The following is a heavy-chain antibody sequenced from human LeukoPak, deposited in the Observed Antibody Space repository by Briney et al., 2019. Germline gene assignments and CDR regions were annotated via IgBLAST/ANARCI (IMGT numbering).Heavy chain of an antibody. CDR3: AREPAYGSGSYPLDY. CDR1: GFTFSNNW. D-gene: IGHD3-10*01. CDR2: IKYDGREK. V-gene: IGHV3-7*01. Sequence: GGSLRLSCAASGFTFSNNWMFWVRQAPGKGLEWVANIKYDGREKYNVDSVRGRFTISRDNAKNSLYLQMNSLRAEDTAVYYCAREPAYGSGSYPLDYWGQGTLVTVSS. J-gene: IGHJ4*02.